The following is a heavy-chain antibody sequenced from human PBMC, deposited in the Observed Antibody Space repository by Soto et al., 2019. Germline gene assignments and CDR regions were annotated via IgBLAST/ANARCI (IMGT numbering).Heavy chain of an antibody. V-gene: IGHV1-69*01. J-gene: IGHJ6*02. Sequence: QVQLVQSGAEVKKPGSSVKVSCKASGGTFSSYAISWVRQAPGQGLEWMGGIIPIFGTANYAQKFQGRVTITEDESTRTDYMELSRLRSEDTAVYYCARGSLGGVEYYYYGMDVWGQGTTVTVSS. D-gene: IGHD1-26*01. CDR2: IIPIFGTA. CDR1: GGTFSSYA. CDR3: ARGSLGGVEYYYYGMDV.